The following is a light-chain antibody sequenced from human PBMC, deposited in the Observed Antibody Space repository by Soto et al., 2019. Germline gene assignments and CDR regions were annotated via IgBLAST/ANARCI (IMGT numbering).Light chain of an antibody. CDR2: DVS. CDR3: TSYTSSSTYV. CDR1: SSDVGGYNY. V-gene: IGLV2-14*01. J-gene: IGLJ1*01. Sequence: QSVLTQPASVSGSPGQSIAISCTGTSSDVGGYNYVSWYQQHPGKAPKLMIYDVSNRPSGVSNRFSGSKSGNTASLTISRLQAXDEADYYCTSYTSSSTYVFGTGTKVTVL.